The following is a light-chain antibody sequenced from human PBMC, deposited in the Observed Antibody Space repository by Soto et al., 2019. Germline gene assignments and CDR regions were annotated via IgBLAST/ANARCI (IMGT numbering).Light chain of an antibody. CDR3: QQSYSTPPT. J-gene: IGKJ5*01. V-gene: IGKV1-39*01. CDR2: AAS. Sequence: DIQMTQSPSSLSASVGDRVTITCRASQSITTYLNWYRQKPGKAPKLLIYAASSLQSGVPSRFSGSGSETEFTLSISSLQPEDFATYYCQQSYSTPPTFGQGTRLEIK. CDR1: QSITTY.